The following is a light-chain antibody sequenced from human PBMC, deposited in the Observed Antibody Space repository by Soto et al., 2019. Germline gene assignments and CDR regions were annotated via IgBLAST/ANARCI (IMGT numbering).Light chain of an antibody. Sequence: QPVLTQPPSVSGAPGQRVTISCTGNSSNIGAGYDVHWYQQFPGTAPKVLIYGDTNRPSGVPDRFSGSKSGTSASLAITGLQAEDEADYYCQSYDSSLSGSVFGGGTKLTVL. CDR1: SSNIGAGYD. CDR2: GDT. V-gene: IGLV1-40*01. CDR3: QSYDSSLSGSV. J-gene: IGLJ2*01.